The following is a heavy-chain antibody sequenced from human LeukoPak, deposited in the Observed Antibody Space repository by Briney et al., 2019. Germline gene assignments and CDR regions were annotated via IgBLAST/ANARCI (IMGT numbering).Heavy chain of an antibody. D-gene: IGHD6-13*01. CDR3: ASGAAAGTPGPEG. CDR2: IYYSGST. CDR1: GGSISSYY. Sequence: SETLSLTCTVSGGSISSYYWSWIRQPPGKGLEWIGYIYYSGSTYYNPSLKSRVTISVDTSKNQFSLKLSSVTAADTAVYYCASGAAAGTPGPEGWGQGTLVTVSS. J-gene: IGHJ4*02. V-gene: IGHV4-59*06.